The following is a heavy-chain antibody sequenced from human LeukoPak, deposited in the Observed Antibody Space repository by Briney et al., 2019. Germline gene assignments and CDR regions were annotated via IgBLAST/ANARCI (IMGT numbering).Heavy chain of an antibody. D-gene: IGHD5-12*01. V-gene: IGHV4-4*07. CDR3: ARDGFYYYNYYMDV. Sequence: PSETLSLTCTVSGGSISSYYWSWIRQPAGKGLEWIGRVYSSGSTNHNPSLKSRVTMSLDTSKNQFSLKLSSVTAADTAVYYCARDGFYYYNYYMDVWGKGTTVTVSS. J-gene: IGHJ6*03. CDR1: GGSISSYY. CDR2: VYSSGST.